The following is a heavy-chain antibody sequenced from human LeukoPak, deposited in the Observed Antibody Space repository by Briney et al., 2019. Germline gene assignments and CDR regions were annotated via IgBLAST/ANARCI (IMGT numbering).Heavy chain of an antibody. CDR3: ARYYDSTGYYYIRAFDV. J-gene: IGHJ3*01. CDR1: GGSMNSGDYY. D-gene: IGHD3-22*01. CDR2: IRHSRGT. V-gene: IGHV4-31*03. Sequence: PSETLSLTCTVSGGSMNSGDYYWSWIRQHPGKGLEWIGYIRHSRGTFYNPSLNSRVSISADTSKNQFSLNLSSVTAADTAVYYCARYYDSTGYYYIRAFDVWGQGTMVTVSS.